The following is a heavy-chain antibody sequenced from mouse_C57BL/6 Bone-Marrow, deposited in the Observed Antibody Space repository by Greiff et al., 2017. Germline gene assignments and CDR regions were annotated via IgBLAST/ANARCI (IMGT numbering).Heavy chain of an antibody. CDR1: GYAFSSYW. V-gene: IGHV1-80*01. Sequence: QVQLQQSGAELVKPGASVKISCKASGYAFSSYWMNWVKQRPGKGLDWIGQIYPGDGDTNYNGKFKGKATLTADKSSSTAYMQLSHLTSEASAVYFCARGDGSSYDYFDYWGQGTTLTVSS. CDR3: ARGDGSSYDYFDY. D-gene: IGHD1-1*01. J-gene: IGHJ2*01. CDR2: IYPGDGDT.